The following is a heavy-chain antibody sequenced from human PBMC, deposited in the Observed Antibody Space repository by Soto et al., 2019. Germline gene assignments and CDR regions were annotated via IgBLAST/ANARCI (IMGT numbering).Heavy chain of an antibody. CDR1: GFTFTSSA. V-gene: IGHV1-58*01. CDR2: IVVGSGNT. CDR3: AKDLGIAVAGGLY. J-gene: IGHJ4*02. Sequence: ASVKVSCKASGFTFTSSAVQWVRQARGQRLEWIGWIVVGSGNTNYAQKFQERVTITRDMSTSTAYMELSSLRSEDTAVYYCAKDLGIAVAGGLYWGQGTLVTVSS. D-gene: IGHD6-19*01.